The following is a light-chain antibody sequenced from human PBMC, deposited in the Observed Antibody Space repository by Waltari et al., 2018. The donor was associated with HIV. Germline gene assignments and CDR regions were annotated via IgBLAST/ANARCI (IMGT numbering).Light chain of an antibody. Sequence: SYALTQPPSVSVSPGQTASLTCSGATLGTKYACWYQQKPDQSPVLVIYQDSKRPSGIPERFSGSNSGNTATLTISGTQAMDEADYYCQAWDSSTAIFGGGTKLTVL. J-gene: IGLJ2*01. CDR2: QDS. V-gene: IGLV3-1*01. CDR1: TLGTKY. CDR3: QAWDSSTAI.